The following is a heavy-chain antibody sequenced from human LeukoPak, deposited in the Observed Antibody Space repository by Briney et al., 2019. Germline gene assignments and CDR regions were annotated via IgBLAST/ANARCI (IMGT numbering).Heavy chain of an antibody. CDR1: GFTFSSYG. CDR3: ARDAYCSSTSCYLDV. CDR2: VSYDGSEK. Sequence: QPGRSLRLSCAASGFTFSSYGIHWVRQAPGKGLEWVAVVSYDGSEKYYADSVKGRLTISRDKSKNTVSLQMNSLRAEDTAVYCCARDAYCSSTSCYLDVWGKGTTVTVSS. V-gene: IGHV3-30*03. D-gene: IGHD2-2*01. J-gene: IGHJ6*03.